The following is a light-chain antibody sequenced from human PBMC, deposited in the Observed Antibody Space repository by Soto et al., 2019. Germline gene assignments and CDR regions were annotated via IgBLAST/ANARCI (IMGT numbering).Light chain of an antibody. CDR2: DAS. CDR1: QSISRW. Sequence: DIQMTQSPSTLSASVGDRVTITCRARQSISRWLAWYQQKPGKAPKVLIYDASSLESGVPSRFSGSGSGTEFTLTISSLQPDDFATYYCQQYNSPITFGQGTRLEIK. CDR3: QQYNSPIT. V-gene: IGKV1-5*01. J-gene: IGKJ5*01.